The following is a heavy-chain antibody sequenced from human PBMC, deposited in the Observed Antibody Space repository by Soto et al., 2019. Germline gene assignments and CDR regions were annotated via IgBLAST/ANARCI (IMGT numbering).Heavy chain of an antibody. CDR3: AKSVYNWNDGFFDY. J-gene: IGHJ4*02. D-gene: IGHD1-1*01. CDR1: GFTFSTYG. Sequence: QVQLVESGGGVVQPGRSLRLSCAASGFTFSTYGMHWVRQAPGKGLEWVAVISYDGNNKYYADSVKGRFTISGDNSKNTLHLQMSSMRAEDTAVYYCAKSVYNWNDGFFDYWRQGTLVTVSS. CDR2: ISYDGNNK. V-gene: IGHV3-30*18.